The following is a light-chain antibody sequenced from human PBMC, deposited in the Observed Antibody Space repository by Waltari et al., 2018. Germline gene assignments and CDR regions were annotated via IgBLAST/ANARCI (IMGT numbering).Light chain of an antibody. CDR1: NSDVGGFNY. CDR3: CSYANSRTVI. J-gene: IGLJ2*01. CDR2: EVT. Sequence: QSALTQPASVSGSPGQSITISCTGTNSDVGGFNYVSWYQQHPGQAPKLVIYEVTHRPSGRSLRFSGSKSGNPASLTISGLQAEDEADYYCCSYANSRTVIFGGGTKLTVL. V-gene: IGLV2-14*01.